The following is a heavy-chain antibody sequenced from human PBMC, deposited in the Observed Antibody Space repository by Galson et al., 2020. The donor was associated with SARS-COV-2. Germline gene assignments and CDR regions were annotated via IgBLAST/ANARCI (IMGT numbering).Heavy chain of an antibody. CDR1: GGSISSNDW. CDR3: ARGSDYIWGK. J-gene: IGHJ4*02. CDR2: IHHSGST. Sequence: SETLSLTCAASGGSISSNDWWSWVRRPPGQGLEWIGEIHHSGSTNYNPSLKSRVTISIDTSKNQFSLVVTSVTAADTAVYYCARGSDYIWGKWGQGTLVTVSS. V-gene: IGHV4-4*02. D-gene: IGHD3-16*01.